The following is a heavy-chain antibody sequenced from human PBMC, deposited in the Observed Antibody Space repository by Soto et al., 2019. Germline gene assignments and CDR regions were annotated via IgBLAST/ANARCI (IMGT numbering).Heavy chain of an antibody. CDR2: IIPIFGTV. CDR3: AKGAVAGTPTSYYYYGMDV. D-gene: IGHD6-19*01. CDR1: GGTFRTYA. V-gene: IGHV1-69*12. Sequence: QVQLLQSGAEVKKPGSSVRVSCEASGGTFRTYAISWVRQAPGQGLEWMGEIIPIFGTVNYAQKFQGRVKITADESTTTVYMDLRILRSEDTAGYYCAKGAVAGTPTSYYYYGMDVWGQGTTVTVSS. J-gene: IGHJ6*02.